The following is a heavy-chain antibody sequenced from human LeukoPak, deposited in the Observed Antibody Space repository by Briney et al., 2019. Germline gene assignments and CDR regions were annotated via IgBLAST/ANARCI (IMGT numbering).Heavy chain of an antibody. Sequence: ASVKVSCKASGDTFTDYFIHWVRQAPGQGLEWMGWINPHSGGRNSAQKFQGRVTMTRDTSITTAYLELSGLTSDDTAMYYCAKVRDRLSSFYPAAWGKGTLVTVSS. D-gene: IGHD6-13*01. CDR3: AKVRDRLSSFYPAA. CDR1: GDTFTDYF. V-gene: IGHV1-2*02. CDR2: INPHSGGR. J-gene: IGHJ4*02.